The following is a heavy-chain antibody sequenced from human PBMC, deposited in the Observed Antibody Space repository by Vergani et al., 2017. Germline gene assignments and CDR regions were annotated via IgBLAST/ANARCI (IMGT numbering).Heavy chain of an antibody. Sequence: QVQLVESGGGVVQSGRSLRLSCAASRFTFSSYAMHWVRQAPGKGLEWVAVISYDGRNKYYADSVKGRFTISRDNSKNTLYLQMNSLRAEDTAVYYCARDRQGATDAFDIWGQGTMVTVSS. CDR1: RFTFSSYA. CDR3: ARDRQGATDAFDI. CDR2: ISYDGRNK. D-gene: IGHD1-26*01. J-gene: IGHJ3*02. V-gene: IGHV3-30*04.